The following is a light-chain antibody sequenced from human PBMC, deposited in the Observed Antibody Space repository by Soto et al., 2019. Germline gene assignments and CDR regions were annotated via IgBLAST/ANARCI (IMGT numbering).Light chain of an antibody. Sequence: QSALTQPASVSGSPGQSITISCTGTSSNVGSYKLVSWYQQHPGKAPKLMIFEVNKRPSGVSNRFSGSKSGNTASLAISGLQSEDEADYYCAAWDDSLNGVVFGGGTKVTVL. CDR3: AAWDDSLNGVV. J-gene: IGLJ2*01. CDR2: EVN. CDR1: SSNVGSYKL. V-gene: IGLV2-14*02.